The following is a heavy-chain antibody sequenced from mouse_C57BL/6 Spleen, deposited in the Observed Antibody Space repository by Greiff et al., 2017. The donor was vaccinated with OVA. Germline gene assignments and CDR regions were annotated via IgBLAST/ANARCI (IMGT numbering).Heavy chain of an antibody. CDR1: GYTFTSYW. J-gene: IGHJ2*01. CDR2: IYPGSGST. Sequence: VQLQQPGAELVKPGASVKMSCKASGYTFTSYWITWVKQRPGQGLEWIGDIYPGSGSTNYNEKFKSKATLPVDTSSSTAYMQLSSLTSEDSAVYYCARRSFTTSLGGYWGQGTTLTVSS. D-gene: IGHD1-1*01. V-gene: IGHV1-55*01. CDR3: ARRSFTTSLGGY.